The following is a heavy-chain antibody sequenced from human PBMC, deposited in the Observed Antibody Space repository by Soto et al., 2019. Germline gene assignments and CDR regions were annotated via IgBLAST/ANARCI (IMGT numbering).Heavy chain of an antibody. V-gene: IGHV3-21*01. Sequence: EVQLVESGGGLVKPGGSLTLSCAASGFAFRSYNRNWVRQAPGKGLEWVASISSGSSKIYYADSVKGRFTISRDNAKNSLFLQMDSLRAEDSAVYYCASATVVAATFDFWGQGTLVTVSS. CDR2: ISSGSSKI. CDR1: GFAFRSYN. J-gene: IGHJ4*02. CDR3: ASATVVAATFDF. D-gene: IGHD2-15*01.